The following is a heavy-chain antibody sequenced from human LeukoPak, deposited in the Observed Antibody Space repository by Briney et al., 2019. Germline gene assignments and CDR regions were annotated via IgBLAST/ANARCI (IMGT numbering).Heavy chain of an antibody. V-gene: IGHV3-53*04. CDR2: IYSGGST. D-gene: IGHD3-10*01. Sequence: GGSLRLSCVASGFTVSSNYMSWVRQAPGKGLEWVSVIYSGGSTYYADSVKGRFTISRHNSKNTLYLQMNSLRAEDTAVYYCAREIITMVRGVIGYYGMDVWGQGTTVTVSS. CDR1: GFTVSSNY. CDR3: AREIITMVRGVIGYYGMDV. J-gene: IGHJ6*02.